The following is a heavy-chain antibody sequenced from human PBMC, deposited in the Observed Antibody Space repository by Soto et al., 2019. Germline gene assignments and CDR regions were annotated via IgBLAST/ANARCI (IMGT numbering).Heavy chain of an antibody. V-gene: IGHV4-61*01. Sequence: SETHSLTSAVYGGFVSSGSYYWSWIRQPPGKGLEWIGEMSHSGGTHFNPSLKSRVTISVDTSKNQFSLKMSSVTAADTALYYCARVERGTATTVVDAFDIWGPGTMVTVSS. CDR1: GGFVSSGSYY. D-gene: IGHD1-1*01. J-gene: IGHJ3*02. CDR3: ARVERGTATTVVDAFDI. CDR2: MSHSGGT.